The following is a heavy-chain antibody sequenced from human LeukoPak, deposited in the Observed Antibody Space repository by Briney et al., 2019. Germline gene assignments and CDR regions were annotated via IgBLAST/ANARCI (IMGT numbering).Heavy chain of an antibody. CDR1: GGSFSGYY. CDR2: INHSGST. V-gene: IGHV4-34*01. D-gene: IGHD4-11*01. CDR3: ARAGTVTPYHYYYMDV. J-gene: IGHJ6*03. Sequence: SETLSLTCAVYGGSFSGYYWSWIRQPPGKGLEWIGEINHSGSTNYNPSLKSRVTISVDTSKNQFSLKLSSVTAADTAVYYCARAGTVTPYHYYYMDVWGKGTTVTVSS.